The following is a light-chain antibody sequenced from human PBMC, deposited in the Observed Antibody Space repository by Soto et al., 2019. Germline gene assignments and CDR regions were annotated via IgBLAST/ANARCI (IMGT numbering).Light chain of an antibody. CDR3: LHYRASAST. J-gene: IGKJ4*01. CDR1: QVIDNY. V-gene: IGKV1-16*02. CDR2: GAS. Sequence: DIQMTQSPSSLSASVGDRVTITCRASQVIDNYLAWFQQKAGKAPKPLIYGASTLLSGFPSNFRGSASGPDFTLTISRLQPADLATDYCLHYRASASTFGGGTKVEMK.